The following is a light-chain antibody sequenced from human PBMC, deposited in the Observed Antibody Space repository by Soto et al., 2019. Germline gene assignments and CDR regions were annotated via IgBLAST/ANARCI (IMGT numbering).Light chain of an antibody. J-gene: IGKJ1*01. CDR1: QSVSSY. Sequence: IVLTQSPAPRSLYPGERATLSCRASQSVSSYLAWYQQKPGQAPRLLIYGASTRATAIPARFSGSGSGTEFTLSISSLQSEDFAVYYCQQYNTWPRTFGQGTKVDI. CDR2: GAS. CDR3: QQYNTWPRT. V-gene: IGKV3-15*01.